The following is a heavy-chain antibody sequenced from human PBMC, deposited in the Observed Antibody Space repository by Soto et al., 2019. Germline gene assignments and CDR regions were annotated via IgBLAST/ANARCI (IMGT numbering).Heavy chain of an antibody. D-gene: IGHD3-9*01. CDR3: ARASRTYYDILTYQKKGSTTGNWFDP. J-gene: IGHJ5*02. Sequence: QVQLQQWGAGLLKPSETLSLTCAVYGGSFSGYYWSWIRQPPGKGLEWIGEINHSGSTNYNPSLKCRATIPVDTSKKQFSLTLSSVTAADKAVYYCARASRTYYDILTYQKKGSTTGNWFDPWGQGTLVTVSS. CDR2: INHSGST. V-gene: IGHV4-34*01. CDR1: GGSFSGYY.